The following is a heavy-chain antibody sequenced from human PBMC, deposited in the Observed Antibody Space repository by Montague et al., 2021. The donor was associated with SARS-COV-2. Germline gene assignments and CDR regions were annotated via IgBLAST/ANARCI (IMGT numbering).Heavy chain of an antibody. CDR2: VDYSGNT. J-gene: IGHJ4*02. CDR3: ARREYSYGWGD. V-gene: IGHV4-39*01. CDR1: GAPISSSSDY. Sequence: SETLSLTCTVTGAPISSSSDYWGWIRQSPGKGLEWIASVDYSGNTYYSPSLKSRLTISVDTSENQFSLKLNSVTAADTALYYCARREYSYGWGDWGQGTLVTVSS. D-gene: IGHD5-18*01.